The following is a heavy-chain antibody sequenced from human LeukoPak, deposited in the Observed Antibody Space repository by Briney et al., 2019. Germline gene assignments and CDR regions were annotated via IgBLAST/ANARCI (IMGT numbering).Heavy chain of an antibody. J-gene: IGHJ4*02. D-gene: IGHD3-9*01. V-gene: IGHV1-8*01. CDR3: ARYSYLHYDAVTGFRAFKF. Sequence: ASVKVSCRASGDTFSAYDINWVRQATGQGLEWMGWMNPKSGNTAYAQKFQDRVTMTRDTSINTFYMELSSLTSDDAAVYFCARYSYLHYDAVTGFRAFKFWGQGTRVTVSS. CDR2: MNPKSGNT. CDR1: GDTFSAYD.